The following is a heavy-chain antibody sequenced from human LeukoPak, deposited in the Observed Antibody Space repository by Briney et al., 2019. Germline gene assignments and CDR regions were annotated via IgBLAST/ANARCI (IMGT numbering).Heavy chain of an antibody. Sequence: SETLSLNCTVSGGSISSYYWSWIRQPPGKGLEWIGYIYYSGSTNYNPSLKSRVTISVDTSKNQFSLKLSSVTAADTAVYYCARDITMVRGVVDAFDIWGQGTMVTVSS. CDR1: GGSISSYY. D-gene: IGHD3-10*01. V-gene: IGHV4-59*01. J-gene: IGHJ3*02. CDR2: IYYSGST. CDR3: ARDITMVRGVVDAFDI.